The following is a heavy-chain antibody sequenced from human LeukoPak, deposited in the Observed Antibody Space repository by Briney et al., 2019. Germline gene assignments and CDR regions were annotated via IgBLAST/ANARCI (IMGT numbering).Heavy chain of an antibody. CDR1: GGSFSGCY. V-gene: IGHV4-34*01. D-gene: IGHD2-2*01. CDR3: ARARVVVVPAATLRGGGVDY. Sequence: SETLSLTRAVYGGSFSGCYWSWIRQPPGKVLEWIGEINHSGSTNYNPSLKSRVTISVDTSKNQFSLKLSSVTAADTAVYYCARARVVVVPAATLRGGGVDYWGQGTLVTVSS. J-gene: IGHJ4*02. CDR2: INHSGST.